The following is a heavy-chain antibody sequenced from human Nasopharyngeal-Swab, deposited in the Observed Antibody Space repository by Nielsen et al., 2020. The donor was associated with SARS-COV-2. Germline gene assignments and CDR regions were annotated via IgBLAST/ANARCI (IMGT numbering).Heavy chain of an antibody. CDR2: IIPIFVTA. CDR3: ARPIVGPRFYAFDI. CDR1: GGTFSSYA. D-gene: IGHD1-26*01. V-gene: IGHV1-69*06. Sequence: SVKVSCKASGGTFSSYAISWVRQAPGQGLEWMGGIIPIFVTANYAQKFQGRVTITADKSTSTAYMELSSLRSEDTAVYYCARPIVGPRFYAFDIWGQGTMVTVSS. J-gene: IGHJ3*02.